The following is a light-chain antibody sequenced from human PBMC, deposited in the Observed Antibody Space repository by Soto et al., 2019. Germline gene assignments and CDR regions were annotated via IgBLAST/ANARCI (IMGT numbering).Light chain of an antibody. V-gene: IGLV2-14*01. Sequence: QSALTQPASVSGSPGQSITISCTGTSSDVGSYNYVSWYRQHPGKAPKLMIYEVSNRPSGVSNRFSGSKSGNTASLTISGLQAQDEADYYCISYTGSSTLVFGGGTKLTVL. CDR3: ISYTGSSTLV. CDR1: SSDVGSYNY. J-gene: IGLJ2*01. CDR2: EVS.